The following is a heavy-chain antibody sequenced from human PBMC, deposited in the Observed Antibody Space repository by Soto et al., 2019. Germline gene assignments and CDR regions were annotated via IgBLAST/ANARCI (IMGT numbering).Heavy chain of an antibody. D-gene: IGHD6-13*01. Sequence: SETLSLTCAVSAGSISSTNWWTWVRQSPGRGLEWIGEIYHSGTTNYSPSLKSRVNIAVDMSTNHLSLTLISVTAADTAVYYCAFPATADFDYWGKGILVTVSS. J-gene: IGHJ4*02. V-gene: IGHV4-4*02. CDR1: AGSISSTNW. CDR3: AFPATADFDY. CDR2: IYHSGTT.